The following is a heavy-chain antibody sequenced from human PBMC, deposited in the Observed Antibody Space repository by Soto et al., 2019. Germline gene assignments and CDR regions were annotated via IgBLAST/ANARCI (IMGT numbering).Heavy chain of an antibody. V-gene: IGHV4-30-2*01. CDR2: IYHSGST. J-gene: IGHJ3*02. CDR3: ARISMSRRGWHAFDI. CDR1: GGSISSGGYS. Sequence: SETLSLTCAVSGGSISSGGYSWSWIRQPPGKGLEWIGYIYHSGSTYYNPSLKSRVTISVDRSKNQFSLKLSSVTAADTAVYYCARISMSRRGWHAFDIWGQGTMVTVSS. D-gene: IGHD3-10*02.